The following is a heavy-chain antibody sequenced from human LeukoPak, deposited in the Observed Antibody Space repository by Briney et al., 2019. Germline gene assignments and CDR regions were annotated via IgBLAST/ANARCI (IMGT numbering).Heavy chain of an antibody. J-gene: IGHJ4*02. D-gene: IGHD2-15*01. Sequence: SVKVSCKASGGTFSSYTISWVRQAPGQGLEWMGRIIPILGIANYAQKFQGRVTITADKSTSTAYMELSSLRSDDTAVYYCARDPGYCSGGSCYSEYYFDYWGQGTLVTVSS. V-gene: IGHV1-69*04. CDR2: IIPILGIA. CDR1: GGTFSSYT. CDR3: ARDPGYCSGGSCYSEYYFDY.